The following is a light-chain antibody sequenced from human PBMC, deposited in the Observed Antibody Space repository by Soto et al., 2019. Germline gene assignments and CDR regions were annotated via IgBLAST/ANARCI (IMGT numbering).Light chain of an antibody. Sequence: DIQMTQSPSSLSASVAHSVTNTGRASQGISNYLAWYQQKPGKVPKLLIYAASTLQSGVPSRFSGSGSGTDFTLTISSLQPEDVATYYCQKYNSAPFTFGGGTKVDIK. J-gene: IGKJ4*01. CDR2: AAS. CDR1: QGISNY. CDR3: QKYNSAPFT. V-gene: IGKV1-27*01.